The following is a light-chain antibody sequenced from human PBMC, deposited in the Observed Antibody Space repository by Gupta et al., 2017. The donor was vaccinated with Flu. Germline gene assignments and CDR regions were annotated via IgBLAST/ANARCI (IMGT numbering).Light chain of an antibody. CDR1: QSVSSSY. CDR2: GAS. J-gene: IGKJ1*01. CDR3: QQDGSSPTT. V-gene: IGKV3-20*01. Sequence: EIVLTQSPGTLSLSPGERATLSCGASQSVSSSYLAWYQQKPGQAPRLLIYGASSRATGIPDRFSGSGSGTDFTLTISRLESEDFAVYYCQQDGSSPTTFGQGTKVEIK.